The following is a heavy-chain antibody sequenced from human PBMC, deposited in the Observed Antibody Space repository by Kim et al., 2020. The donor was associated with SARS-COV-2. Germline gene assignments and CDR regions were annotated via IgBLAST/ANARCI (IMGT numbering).Heavy chain of an antibody. D-gene: IGHD4-17*01. Sequence: KGRFTISRDNSKNTLYLQMNSLRAEDTAVYYCARDGRDDYGGNSGGGTDYWGQGTLVTVSS. V-gene: IGHV3-30*01. J-gene: IGHJ4*02. CDR3: ARDGRDDYGGNSGGGTDY.